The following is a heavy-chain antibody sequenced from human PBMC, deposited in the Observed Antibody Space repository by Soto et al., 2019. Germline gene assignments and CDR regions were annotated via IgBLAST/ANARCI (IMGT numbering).Heavy chain of an antibody. D-gene: IGHD7-27*01. Sequence: PSETLSLTCTVPGGSISNHYWSWIRQPPGKGLEWIGYIYYNGNTNYNPSLKSRVTMSVDTSKNQFSLKLSSVTAADTAVYYCARSNWYSEYWGQGTLVTVSS. J-gene: IGHJ4*02. CDR1: GGSISNHY. CDR2: IYYNGNT. V-gene: IGHV4-59*11. CDR3: ARSNWYSEY.